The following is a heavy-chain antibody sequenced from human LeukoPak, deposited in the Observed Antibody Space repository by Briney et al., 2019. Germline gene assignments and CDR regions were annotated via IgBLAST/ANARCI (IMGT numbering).Heavy chain of an antibody. CDR2: IHTSGST. D-gene: IGHD4-17*01. J-gene: IGHJ4*02. V-gene: IGHV4-61*02. CDR3: TLATVTTGDY. CDR1: GGSISSGSYY. Sequence: PSETLSLTCTVSGGSISSGSYYWSWIRQPAGKGLEWIGRIHTSGSTNYNPSLKSRVTISVDTSKNQFSLKLSSVTATDTAVYYCTLATVTTGDYWGQGTLVTVSS.